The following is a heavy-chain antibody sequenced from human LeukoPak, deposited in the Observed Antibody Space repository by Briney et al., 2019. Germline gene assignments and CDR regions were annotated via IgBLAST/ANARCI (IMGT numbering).Heavy chain of an antibody. J-gene: IGHJ4*02. V-gene: IGHV3-11*04. CDR3: ARDDYYCSGGSCYRAIDY. D-gene: IGHD2-15*01. Sequence: GGSLRLSCAASGFTFSDYYMSWIRQAPGKGLEWVSYISSSGSTIYYADSVKGRFTISRDNSKNTLYLQMNSLRAADTAVYYCARDDYYCSGGSCYRAIDYWGQGTLVTVSS. CDR1: GFTFSDYY. CDR2: ISSSGSTI.